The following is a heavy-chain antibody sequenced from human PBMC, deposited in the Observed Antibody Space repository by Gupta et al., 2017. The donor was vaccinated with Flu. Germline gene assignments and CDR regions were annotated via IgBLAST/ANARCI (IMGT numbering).Heavy chain of an antibody. J-gene: IGHJ6*02. CDR2: INHSGST. CDR3: TRNRGYSGYAVGNDYSYHGMDV. V-gene: IGHV4-34*01. Sequence: GLEWIGEINHSGSTNYNPSLKSRVTISVDTSKNQFSLKLSSVTAADTAVYYCTRNRGYSGYAVGNDYSYHGMDVCGQGTTVTVCS. D-gene: IGHD5-12*01.